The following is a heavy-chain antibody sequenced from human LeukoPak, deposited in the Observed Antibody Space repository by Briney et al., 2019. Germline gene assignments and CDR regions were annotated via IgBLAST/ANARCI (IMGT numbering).Heavy chain of an antibody. V-gene: IGHV3-33*01. CDR2: IWYDGSNK. Sequence: GGSLRLSCAAPGFTFSSYGMHWVRQAPGKGLEWVAVIWYDGSNKYYADSVKGRFTISRDNSKNTLYLQMNSLRAEDTAVYYCARDRAAAAGIRQGTFYYWGQGTLVTVSS. D-gene: IGHD6-13*01. J-gene: IGHJ4*02. CDR3: ARDRAAAAGIRQGTFYY. CDR1: GFTFSSYG.